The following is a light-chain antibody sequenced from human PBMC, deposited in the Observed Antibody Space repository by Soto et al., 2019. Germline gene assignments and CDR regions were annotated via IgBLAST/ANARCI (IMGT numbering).Light chain of an antibody. CDR2: GAS. CDR3: QQYDSSPHT. CDR1: QSLSRTY. V-gene: IGKV3-20*01. Sequence: EIVLTQSPGTLSLSPGERAILSCRASQSLSRTYLAWYQQRPGQAPRLLIYGASSRATGIPDRFSGSGSGTDFTLTISRLEPEDFAVYYCQQYDSSPHTFGGGTNVEIK. J-gene: IGKJ4*01.